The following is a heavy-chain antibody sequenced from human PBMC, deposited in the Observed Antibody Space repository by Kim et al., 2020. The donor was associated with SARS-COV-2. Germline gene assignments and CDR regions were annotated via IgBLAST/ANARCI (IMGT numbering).Heavy chain of an antibody. CDR3: ARLHYDFWSGYPDH. J-gene: IGHJ4*02. Sequence: NPSLKSRVTISVDTSKNQFPLKLSSVTAADTAVYYWARLHYDFWSGYPDHWGQGTLVTVSS. D-gene: IGHD3-3*01. V-gene: IGHV4-39*01.